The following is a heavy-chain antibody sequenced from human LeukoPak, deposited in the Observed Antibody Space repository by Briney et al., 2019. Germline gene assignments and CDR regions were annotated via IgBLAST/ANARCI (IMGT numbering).Heavy chain of an antibody. Sequence: ASVKVSCKASGYTFTSYYMHWVRQAPGQGLEWMGIITPSSGSTNYAQKFQGRVTITADESTSTAYMELSSLRSEDTAVYYCARAGGPDIYYDSSGYYLLLNYWGQGTLVTVSS. D-gene: IGHD3-22*01. CDR2: ITPSSGST. J-gene: IGHJ4*02. CDR3: ARAGGPDIYYDSSGYYLLLNY. V-gene: IGHV1-46*01. CDR1: GYTFTSYY.